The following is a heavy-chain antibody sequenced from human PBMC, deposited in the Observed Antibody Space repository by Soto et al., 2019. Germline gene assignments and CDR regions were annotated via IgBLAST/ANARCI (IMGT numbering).Heavy chain of an antibody. D-gene: IGHD3-22*01. CDR2: ISAYNGNT. J-gene: IGHJ3*02. CDR1: GYTFTSYG. V-gene: IGHV1-18*04. Sequence: SVKVSCKASGYTFTSYGISWVRQAPVQGLEWMGWISAYNGNTNYAQKLQGRVTMTTDTSTSTAYMELRSLRSDDTAVYYCARVEYYDSSGYVDAFDIWGQGTMVTV. CDR3: ARVEYYDSSGYVDAFDI.